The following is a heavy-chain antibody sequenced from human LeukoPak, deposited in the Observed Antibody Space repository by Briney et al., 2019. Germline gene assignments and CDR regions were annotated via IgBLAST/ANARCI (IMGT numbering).Heavy chain of an antibody. CDR3: ARGRVAAAGTDY. D-gene: IGHD6-13*01. CDR1: GGSFSGYY. J-gene: IGHJ4*02. Sequence: PSETLSLTCAVYGGSFSGYYWSWIRQPPGKGLEWIGEINHSGSTNYNPSLKSRVTISVDMSKNQFSLKLSSVTAADTAVYYCARGRVAAAGTDYWGQGTLVTVSS. CDR2: INHSGST. V-gene: IGHV4-34*01.